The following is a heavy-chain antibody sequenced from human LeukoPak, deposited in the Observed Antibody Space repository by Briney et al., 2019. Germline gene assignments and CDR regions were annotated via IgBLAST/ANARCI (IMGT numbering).Heavy chain of an antibody. D-gene: IGHD4-17*01. J-gene: IGHJ4*02. CDR2: INPSGGST. CDR1: GYTITSYY. CDR3: ARANNWDYALGY. V-gene: IGHV1-46*01. Sequence: ASVKVSCKASGYTITSYYMHWVRQAPGQGLEWMGIINPSGGSTSYAQKFQGRVTMTRDMSTSTVYMELSSLRSEDTAVYYCARANNWDYALGYWGLGTLVTVSS.